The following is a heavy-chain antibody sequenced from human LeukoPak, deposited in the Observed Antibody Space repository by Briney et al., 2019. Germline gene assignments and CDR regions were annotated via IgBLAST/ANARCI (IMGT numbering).Heavy chain of an antibody. V-gene: IGHV3-30*18. J-gene: IGHJ4*02. Sequence: EGSLRLSCAASGFTFSSYGMHWVRQAPGKGLEWVAVISYDGSNKYYADSVKGRFTISRDNSKNTLYLQMNSLRAEDTAVYYCAKDYCSSTSCYVLDYWGQGTLVTVSS. CDR2: ISYDGSNK. CDR3: AKDYCSSTSCYVLDY. CDR1: GFTFSSYG. D-gene: IGHD2-2*01.